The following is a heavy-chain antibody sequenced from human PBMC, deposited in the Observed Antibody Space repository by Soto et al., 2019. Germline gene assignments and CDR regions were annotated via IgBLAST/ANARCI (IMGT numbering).Heavy chain of an antibody. V-gene: IGHV3-7*05. J-gene: IGHJ3*02. CDR2: IKKDESKK. CDR3: ARDVSPRSGPYYLANFDI. CDR1: GFTFSDYW. D-gene: IGHD3-22*01. Sequence: EVQLVESGGGLVQPGESLRLSCAASGFTFSDYWMTWVRQAPGKGLEWVANIKKDESKKSYLDSVRGRFTISRDNARNSLYLQVDSLRVEDTALYYCARDVSPRSGPYYLANFDIWRQGAMVTVSS.